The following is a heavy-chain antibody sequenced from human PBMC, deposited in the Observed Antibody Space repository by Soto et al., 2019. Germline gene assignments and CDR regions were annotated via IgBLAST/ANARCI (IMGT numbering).Heavy chain of an antibody. D-gene: IGHD3-10*01. CDR1: GCSISGHY. J-gene: IGHJ4*02. CDR2: IHYTGST. V-gene: IGHV4-59*08. Sequence: SETLSLTCTVSGCSISGHYWGWIRQPPGKGLEYIGYIHYTGSTNYNPSLKSRVTMSVDTSTDQFSLKLNSVTAADTAVYYCARHYNTGTYPLDYWGQGTLVTVS. CDR3: ARHYNTGTYPLDY.